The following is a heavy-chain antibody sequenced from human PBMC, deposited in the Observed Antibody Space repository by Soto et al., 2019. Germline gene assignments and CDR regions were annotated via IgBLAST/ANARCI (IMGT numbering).Heavy chain of an antibody. V-gene: IGHV4-31*03. J-gene: IGHJ3*02. CDR2: IYYSGST. CDR1: GGSISSGGYY. D-gene: IGHD2-15*01. CDR3: ARDLRYCSGGSCFDAFDI. Sequence: SETLSLTCPVSGGSISSGGYYWSWISQHPGKGLEWIGYIYYSGSTYYNPSLKSRVTISVDTSKNQFSLKLSSVTAADTAVYYCARDLRYCSGGSCFDAFDIWGQGTMVTVSS.